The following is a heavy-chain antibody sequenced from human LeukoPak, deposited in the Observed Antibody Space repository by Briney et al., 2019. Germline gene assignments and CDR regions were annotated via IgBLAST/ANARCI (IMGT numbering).Heavy chain of an antibody. J-gene: IGHJ4*02. CDR1: GYTFNNYA. Sequence: ASVKVSCKASGYTFNNYAMNWVRQAPGQGLEWMGWISAYNGNTNYAQKLQGRVTMTTDTSTSTAYMELRSLRSDDTAVYYCARDPRIAVAGTGGIIDYWGQGTLVTVSS. CDR2: ISAYNGNT. D-gene: IGHD6-19*01. CDR3: ARDPRIAVAGTGGIIDY. V-gene: IGHV1-18*01.